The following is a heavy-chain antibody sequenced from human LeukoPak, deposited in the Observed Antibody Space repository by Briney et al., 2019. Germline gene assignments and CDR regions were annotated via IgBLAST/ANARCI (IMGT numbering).Heavy chain of an antibody. J-gene: IGHJ4*02. CDR1: GFTFSTYN. Sequence: GGSLRLSCAASGFTFSTYNMNWVRQAPGKGLEWVSSITSSSSYTFYADSVKGRFTISRDNAKNSLYLQMNSLRAEDTAIYYCARDRGRNSFDYWGQGTLVSVSS. CDR3: ARDRGRNSFDY. V-gene: IGHV3-21*01. D-gene: IGHD1-14*01. CDR2: ITSSSSYT.